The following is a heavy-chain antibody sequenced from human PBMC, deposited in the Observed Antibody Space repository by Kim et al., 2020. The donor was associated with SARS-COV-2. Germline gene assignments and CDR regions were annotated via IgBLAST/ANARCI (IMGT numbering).Heavy chain of an antibody. CDR2: ISWNSGSI. CDR3: AKGIDSSGLVDY. CDR1: GFTFDDYS. V-gene: IGHV3-9*01. D-gene: IGHD3-22*01. J-gene: IGHJ4*02. Sequence: GGSLRLSCAASGFTFDDYSMHWVRQAPGKGLEWVSGISWNSGSIGYADSVKGRFTISRDNAKNSLYLQMNSLRAEDTALYYCAKGIDSSGLVDYWGQGTLGNDSS.